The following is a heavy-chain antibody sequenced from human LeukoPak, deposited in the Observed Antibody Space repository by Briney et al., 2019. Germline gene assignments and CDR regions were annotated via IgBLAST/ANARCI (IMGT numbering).Heavy chain of an antibody. Sequence: QTGGSLRLSCAASGFTFSSYSMNWVRQAPGKGLEWVSYISSSSSTIYYADSVKGRFTISRDNAKNSLYLQMNSLRAEDTAVYYCATEMATTEYYFDYWGQGTLVTVSS. V-gene: IGHV3-48*01. CDR1: GFTFSSYS. J-gene: IGHJ4*02. D-gene: IGHD5-24*01. CDR2: ISSSSSTI. CDR3: ATEMATTEYYFDY.